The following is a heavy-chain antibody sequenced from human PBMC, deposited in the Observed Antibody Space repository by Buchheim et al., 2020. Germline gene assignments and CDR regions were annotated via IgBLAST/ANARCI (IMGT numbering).Heavy chain of an antibody. J-gene: IGHJ5*02. Sequence: QVQLQESGPGLVKPSETLSLTCTVSGGSISSYYWSWIRQPPGKGLEWIGYIYYSGSTNYNPSLKSRVTISVDTSKNQFSLKLSFVTAADPAVYYWGGVLGGGGYWFDPWGQGTL. CDR3: GGVLGGGGYWFDP. CDR2: IYYSGST. V-gene: IGHV4-59*01. CDR1: GGSISSYY. D-gene: IGHD3-16*01.